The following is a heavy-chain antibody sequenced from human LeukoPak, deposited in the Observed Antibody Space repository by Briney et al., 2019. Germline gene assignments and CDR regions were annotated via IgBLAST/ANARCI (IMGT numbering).Heavy chain of an antibody. CDR2: LYPADSHT. Sequence: GESLKISCEGSGYSFASYWIGWVRQMPGKGLEWMGTLYPADSHTRYSPSFQGQVTISADKSISTAYLQWSSLKASDTAIYYCARRSSNGWDFDYWGQGTLVPVSS. CDR3: ARRSSNGWDFDY. V-gene: IGHV5-51*01. J-gene: IGHJ4*02. CDR1: GYSFASYW. D-gene: IGHD6-19*01.